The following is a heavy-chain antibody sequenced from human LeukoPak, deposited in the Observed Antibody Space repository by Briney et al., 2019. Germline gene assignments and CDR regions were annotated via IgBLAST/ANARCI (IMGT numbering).Heavy chain of an antibody. V-gene: IGHV1-2*02. CDR2: INPNSGGT. CDR1: GYTFTGYY. CDR3: ARGRGIAVAGKRWFDP. Sequence: ASVKVSCEASGYTFTGYYMHWVRQAPGQGLEWMGWINPNSGGTNYAQKFQGRVTMTRDTSISTAYMELSRLRSDDTAVYYCARGRGIAVAGKRWFDPWGQGTLVTVSS. D-gene: IGHD6-19*01. J-gene: IGHJ5*02.